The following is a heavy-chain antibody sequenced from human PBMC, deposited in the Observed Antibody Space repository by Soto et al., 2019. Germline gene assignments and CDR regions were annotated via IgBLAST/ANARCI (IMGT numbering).Heavy chain of an antibody. D-gene: IGHD3-22*01. CDR2: IIPILGIA. CDR1: GGTFSSYT. J-gene: IGHJ4*02. V-gene: IGHV1-69*02. CDR3: ATAYYYDSSGYSLDY. Sequence: QVQLVQSGAEVKKPGSSVKVSCKASGGTFSSYTISWVRQAPGQGLEWMGRIIPILGIANYAQKFQGRVTITADQSTRTAYMELSSLRSEDTAVYYCATAYYYDSSGYSLDYWGQGTLVTVSS.